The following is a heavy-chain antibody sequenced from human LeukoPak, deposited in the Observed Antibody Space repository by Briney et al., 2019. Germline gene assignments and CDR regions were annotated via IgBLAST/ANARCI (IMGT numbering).Heavy chain of an antibody. J-gene: IGHJ4*02. CDR1: GGTFSSYA. CDR3: ARVEGIAAAGSADY. D-gene: IGHD6-13*01. CDR2: IIPILGIA. V-gene: IGHV1-69*04. Sequence: SVKVSCKASGGTFSSYAISWVRQAPGQGLEWMGRIIPILGIANYAQKFQGRVTITADKSTSTAYMELSSLRPEDTAVYYCARVEGIAAAGSADYWGQGTLVTVSS.